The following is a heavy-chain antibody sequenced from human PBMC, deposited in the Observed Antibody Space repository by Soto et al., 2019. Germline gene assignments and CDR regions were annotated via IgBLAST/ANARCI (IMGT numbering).Heavy chain of an antibody. CDR1: EYTFTDDY. V-gene: IGHV1-2*02. Sequence: ASVNVSCKASEYTFTDDYIHWVRQAPGQGLEWMGWINPNSGGTNYAQKFQSRVTMTRDTSITTAYMELSRLRSDDTAVYYCARDPASYSPDYWGQGXLVTVYS. CDR3: ARDPASYSPDY. CDR2: INPNSGGT. D-gene: IGHD5-18*01. J-gene: IGHJ4*02.